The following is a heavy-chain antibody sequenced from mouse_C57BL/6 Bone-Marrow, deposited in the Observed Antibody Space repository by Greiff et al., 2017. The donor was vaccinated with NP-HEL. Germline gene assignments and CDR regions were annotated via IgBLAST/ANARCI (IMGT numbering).Heavy chain of an antibody. V-gene: IGHV3-8*01. D-gene: IGHD2-3*01. CDR3: ARCWLLRPWYFDV. CDR1: GYSITSDY. Sequence: EVKLQESGPGLAKPSQSLSLTCSVTGYSITSDYWNWIRKFPGNKLEYMGYISYSGSTYYNPSLKSRISITRDTSKNQYYLQLNSVTTEDTATYYCARCWLLRPWYFDVWGTGTTVTVSS. CDR2: ISYSGST. J-gene: IGHJ1*03.